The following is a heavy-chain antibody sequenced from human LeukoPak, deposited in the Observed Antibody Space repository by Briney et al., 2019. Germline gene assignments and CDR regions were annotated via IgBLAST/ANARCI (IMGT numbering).Heavy chain of an antibody. CDR1: GFTVDTYW. J-gene: IGHJ4*02. CDR2: IKEDGARK. CDR3: VAWGSLVV. D-gene: IGHD3-16*01. V-gene: IGHV3-7*01. Sequence: GGSLRLSCVASGFTVDTYWMSWVRQAPGKGLDWVAHIKEDGARKYYVDSVRGRFTISRDNAKNSLFLQMNSLRVEDTAVFYCVAWGSLVVWGQGTLVTVSS.